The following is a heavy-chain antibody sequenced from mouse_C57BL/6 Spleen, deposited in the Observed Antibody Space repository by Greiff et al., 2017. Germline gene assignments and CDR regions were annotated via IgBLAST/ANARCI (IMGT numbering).Heavy chain of an antibody. V-gene: IGHV1-54*01. J-gene: IGHJ2*01. CDR3: ARRGLRLEGLDY. D-gene: IGHD2-2*01. Sequence: QVQLQQSGAELVRPGTSVTVSCKASGYAFTNYLIEWVKQRPGQGLEWIGVINPGSGGTNYNEKFKGKATLTADKSSSTAYMQLSSLTSEDSAVYFCARRGLRLEGLDYWGQGTTLTVSS. CDR1: GYAFTNYL. CDR2: INPGSGGT.